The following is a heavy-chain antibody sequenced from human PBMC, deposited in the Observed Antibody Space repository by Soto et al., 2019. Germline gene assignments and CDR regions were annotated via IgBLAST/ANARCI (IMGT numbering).Heavy chain of an antibody. Sequence: ASVKVSFKASGYTFTSYGISWVRQAPGQGLEWMGWISAYSGNTNYAQNLQGRVTMTTDTSTSTAYMELRSLRSDDTAVYYCARAGVTAVTTKYFLHWGQGTLVTVSS. CDR2: ISAYSGNT. V-gene: IGHV1-18*01. CDR1: GYTFTSYG. CDR3: ARAGVTAVTTKYFLH. J-gene: IGHJ1*01. D-gene: IGHD4-17*01.